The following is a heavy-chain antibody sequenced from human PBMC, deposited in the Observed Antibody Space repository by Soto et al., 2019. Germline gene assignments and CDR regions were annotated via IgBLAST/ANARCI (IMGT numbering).Heavy chain of an antibody. CDR1: GGSFSGYY. CDR2: INHSGST. CDR3: ARFPKRITIFGVVTQAPK. J-gene: IGHJ4*02. V-gene: IGHV4-34*01. Sequence: PSETLSLTCAVYGGSFSGYYWSGIRQPPGKGLEWIGEINHSGSTNYNPSLKSRVTISVDTSKNQFSLKLSSVTAADTAVYYCARFPKRITIFGVVTQAPKWGQGTLVTVSS. D-gene: IGHD3-3*01.